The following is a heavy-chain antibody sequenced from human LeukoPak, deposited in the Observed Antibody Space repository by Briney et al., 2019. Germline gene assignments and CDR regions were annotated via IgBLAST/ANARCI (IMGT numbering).Heavy chain of an antibody. J-gene: IGHJ4*02. CDR2: INSDGGST. CDR3: ARDQGYSHPVDY. Sequence: GGSLRLSCAASGFTFSSYWMHWVRQAPGKGLVWVSRINSDGGSTSYADSVKGRFTISRDNAKNTLYLQMNSLRAEDTAVYYCARDQGYSHPVDYWGQGTLVTVSS. V-gene: IGHV3-74*01. D-gene: IGHD5-18*01. CDR1: GFTFSSYW.